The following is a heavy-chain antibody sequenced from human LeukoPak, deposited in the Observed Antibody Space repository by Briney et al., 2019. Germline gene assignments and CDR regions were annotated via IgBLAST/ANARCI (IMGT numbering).Heavy chain of an antibody. Sequence: ASVKVSWKASGCTFTGYYIHWVRQAPGQGLEWMGWINPNNGDTNFAQKFQGRVTMTRDTSISTVYMELSGLRSDDTAVYYCAKEGSSGWVPNYWGQGTLVTVSS. CDR3: AKEGSSGWVPNY. CDR2: INPNNGDT. J-gene: IGHJ4*02. CDR1: GCTFTGYY. V-gene: IGHV1-2*02. D-gene: IGHD6-19*01.